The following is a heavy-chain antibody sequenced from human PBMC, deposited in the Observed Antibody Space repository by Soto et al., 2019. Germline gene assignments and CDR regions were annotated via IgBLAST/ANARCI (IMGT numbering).Heavy chain of an antibody. CDR1: GVTLWSHA. CDR3: AKDYMITFGGVIGPFDY. V-gene: IGHV3-23*01. D-gene: IGHD3-16*02. CDR2: ISGSGGST. J-gene: IGHJ4*02. Sequence: GGAPGNSRGGPGVTLWSHALSWGRPAPGEGVEWVSAISGSGGSTYYADSVKGRFTISRDNSKNTLYLQMNSLRAEDTAVYYCAKDYMITFGGVIGPFDYWGQGTLVTVSS.